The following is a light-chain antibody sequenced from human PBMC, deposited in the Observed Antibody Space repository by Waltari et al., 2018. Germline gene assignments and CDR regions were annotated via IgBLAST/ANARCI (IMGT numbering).Light chain of an antibody. CDR3: QQSYSTLGT. V-gene: IGKV1-39*01. CDR2: AAS. J-gene: IGKJ4*01. CDR1: QSISSY. Sequence: DIQMTQSPSSLSASVGDRVTITCRASQSISSYLNWYQQKPGKAPKLLIYAASSLQSVVPSRFSGSGSGTDFTLTISSLQPEDFATYYCQQSYSTLGTFGGGTKVEIK.